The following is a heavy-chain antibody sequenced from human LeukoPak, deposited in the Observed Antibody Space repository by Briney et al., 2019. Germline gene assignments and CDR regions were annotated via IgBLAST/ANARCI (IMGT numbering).Heavy chain of an antibody. D-gene: IGHD1-14*01. J-gene: IGHJ3*02. CDR1: GGSISSSSYY. V-gene: IGHV4-39*01. CDR2: IYYSGST. CDR3: ARQTVTPDDAFDI. Sequence: SETLSLTCTVSGGSISSSSYYWGWIRQPPGKGLEWIGSIYYSGSTYYNPSLKSRVTTSVDTSKNQFSLKLSSVTAADTAVYYCARQTVTPDDAFDIWGQGTMVTVSS.